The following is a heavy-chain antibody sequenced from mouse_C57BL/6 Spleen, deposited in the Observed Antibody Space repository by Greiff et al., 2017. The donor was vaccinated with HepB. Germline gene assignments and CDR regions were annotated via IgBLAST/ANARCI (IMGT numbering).Heavy chain of an antibody. V-gene: IGHV1-26*01. CDR1: GYTFTDYY. Sequence: EVQLQQSGPELVKPGASVKISCKASGYTFTDYYMNWVKQSHGKSLEWIGDINPNNGGTSYNQKFKGKATLTVDKSSSTAYMELRSLTSEDSAVYYCARSVYYGSSYNYWGQGTTLTVSS. D-gene: IGHD1-1*01. CDR3: ARSVYYGSSYNY. J-gene: IGHJ2*01. CDR2: INPNNGGT.